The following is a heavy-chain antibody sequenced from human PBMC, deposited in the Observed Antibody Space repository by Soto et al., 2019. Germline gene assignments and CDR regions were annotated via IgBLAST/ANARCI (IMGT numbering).Heavy chain of an antibody. CDR2: INPDGSSA. Sequence: GGSLRLSCAASGFTFSSYWMHWVRQAPGKGLVWVSHINPDGSSATYADSVKGRFTMSRENARNTLYLQMNSLRAEDTAVYYCARDGLSAYDYWGQGTLVTVSS. D-gene: IGHD2-15*01. V-gene: IGHV3-74*01. CDR1: GFTFSSYW. J-gene: IGHJ4*02. CDR3: ARDGLSAYDY.